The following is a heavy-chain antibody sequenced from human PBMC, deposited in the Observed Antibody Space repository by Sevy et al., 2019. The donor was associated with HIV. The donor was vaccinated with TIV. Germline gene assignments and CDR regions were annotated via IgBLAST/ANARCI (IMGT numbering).Heavy chain of an antibody. J-gene: IGHJ3*02. V-gene: IGHV3-48*03. CDR3: ARDFLAAAGDAFDI. D-gene: IGHD6-13*01. CDR1: GFTFSSYE. CDR2: IISSGSTI. Sequence: GGSLRLSCAASGFTFSSYEMNWVRQAPGKGLEWVSYIISSGSTIYYADSVKGRFTISRDNAKNSLYLQMNSLRAEDTAVYYCARDFLAAAGDAFDIWGQGTMVTVSS.